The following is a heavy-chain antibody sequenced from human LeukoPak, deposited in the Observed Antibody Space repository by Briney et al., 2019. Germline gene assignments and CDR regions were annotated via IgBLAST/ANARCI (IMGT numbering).Heavy chain of an antibody. CDR3: ARTYYYGSGSYFRDYYGMDV. CDR2: INSDGSST. D-gene: IGHD3-10*01. CDR1: GFTFSSYW. V-gene: IGHV3-74*01. Sequence: GGSLRLSCAASGFTFSSYWMHWVRQAPGKGLVWVSRINSDGSSTSYADSVKGRFTISRDNAKSTLYLQMNSLRAEDTAVYYCARTYYYGSGSYFRDYYGMDVWGQGTTVTVSS. J-gene: IGHJ6*02.